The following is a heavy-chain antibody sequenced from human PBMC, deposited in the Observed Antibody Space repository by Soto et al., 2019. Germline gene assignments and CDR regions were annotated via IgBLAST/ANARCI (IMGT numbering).Heavy chain of an antibody. V-gene: IGHV4-31*03. Sequence: SETLSLSCTVSGGSISSGGYYWTWIRQHPGKGLEWIGYNYYSGITYYNPSLKSRVTISLDTSKNQFSLKLSSVTAADTAVYYCARGSSIAGLYYGMDVWGQGTTVT. CDR2: NYYSGIT. CDR3: ARGSSIAGLYYGMDV. D-gene: IGHD6-6*01. J-gene: IGHJ6*02. CDR1: GGSISSGGYY.